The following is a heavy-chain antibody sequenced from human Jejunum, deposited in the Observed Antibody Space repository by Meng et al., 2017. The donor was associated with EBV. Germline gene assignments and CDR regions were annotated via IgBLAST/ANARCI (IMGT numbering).Heavy chain of an antibody. D-gene: IGHD6-13*01. Sequence: QVELVQSGAEGKKPGASVKVSCKSSGYTFTSNDINWVRQATGQGLEWIGWMNPSSDDTGFAQKFQGRVTVTRDNSINTAYMELSSLTSDDTAVYYCARAVGAAGSMVNFDYWGQGTLVTVSS. V-gene: IGHV1-8*01. CDR2: MNPSSDDT. CDR1: GYTFTSND. CDR3: ARAVGAAGSMVNFDY. J-gene: IGHJ4*02.